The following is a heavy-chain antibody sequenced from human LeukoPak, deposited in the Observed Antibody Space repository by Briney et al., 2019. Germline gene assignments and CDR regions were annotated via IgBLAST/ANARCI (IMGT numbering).Heavy chain of an antibody. CDR3: ASDKAYAFDY. D-gene: IGHD2-21*01. CDR1: GFAFSTYA. J-gene: IGHJ4*02. Sequence: GGSLRLSCVASGFAFSTYALSWVRQAPGKGPEWVSALSGSGAKTYYADSVKGRFTIFRDNSKNTLYLRMNSLRAGDTALYYCASDKAYAFDYWGQGTLVTVSS. CDR2: LSGSGAKT. V-gene: IGHV3-23*01.